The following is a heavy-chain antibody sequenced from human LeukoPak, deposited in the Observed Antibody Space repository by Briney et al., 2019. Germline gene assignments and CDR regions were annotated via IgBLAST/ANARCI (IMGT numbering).Heavy chain of an antibody. Sequence: PSETLSLTCAVYGGSFSGYYWSWIRQPPGKGLEWIGEINHSGSTNYNPSLKSRVTISVDTSKNQFSLKLSSVTAADTAVYYCAKDRLCGDLYWGQGTLVTVPS. CDR2: INHSGST. CDR1: GGSFSGYY. J-gene: IGHJ4*02. CDR3: AKDRLCGDLY. V-gene: IGHV4-34*01. D-gene: IGHD4-17*01.